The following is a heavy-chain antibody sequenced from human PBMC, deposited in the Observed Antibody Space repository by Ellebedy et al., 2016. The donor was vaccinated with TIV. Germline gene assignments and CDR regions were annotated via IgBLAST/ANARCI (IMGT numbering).Heavy chain of an antibody. J-gene: IGHJ5*02. CDR3: ARGRYGP. CDR2: IGTAGDT. D-gene: IGHD3-10*01. Sequence: PGGSLRLSCAASGFTFSNYDMHWVRQATGKGLEWVSGIGTAGDTYYPGSVKGRFTISRENAKNSLFLQMNSLRDVDTAVYYCARGRYGPWGQGTLVTVSS. V-gene: IGHV3-13*01. CDR1: GFTFSNYD.